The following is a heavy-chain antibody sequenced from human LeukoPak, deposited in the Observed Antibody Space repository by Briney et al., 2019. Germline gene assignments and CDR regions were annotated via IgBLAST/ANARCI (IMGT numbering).Heavy chain of an antibody. D-gene: IGHD3-9*01. CDR1: GFTFSSYS. J-gene: IGHJ6*03. Sequence: GGSLRLSCAASGFTFSSYSMNWVRQAPGKGLEWVSYISSSSSTIYYADSVKGRFTISRDDAKNSLYLQMNSLRAEDTAVYYCASGYFDWSKAMDVWGKGTTVTISS. CDR3: ASGYFDWSKAMDV. V-gene: IGHV3-48*01. CDR2: ISSSSSTI.